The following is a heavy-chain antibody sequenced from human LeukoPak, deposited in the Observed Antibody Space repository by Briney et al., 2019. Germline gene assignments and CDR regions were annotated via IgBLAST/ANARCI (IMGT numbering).Heavy chain of an antibody. J-gene: IGHJ3*02. Sequence: GASVKVSCKASGYTFTSYGISWVRQAPGQGLEWMGWISAYNGNTNYAQKLQGRVTMTTDTSTSTAYMELRSLRSDDTAVYYCARDDSSSLRGAFDIWGQGTMVTVSS. CDR2: ISAYNGNT. CDR3: ARDDSSSLRGAFDI. CDR1: GYTFTSYG. V-gene: IGHV1-18*01. D-gene: IGHD6-13*01.